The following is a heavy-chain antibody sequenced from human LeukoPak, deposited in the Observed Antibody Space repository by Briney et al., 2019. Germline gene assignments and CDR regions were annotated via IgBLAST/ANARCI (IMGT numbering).Heavy chain of an antibody. V-gene: IGHV3-30*02. D-gene: IGHD3-10*01. CDR3: AKSYGSGSYYVPFDY. CDR2: IRYDGSNK. J-gene: IGHJ4*02. CDR1: GFTFSSYG. Sequence: PGGSLRLSCAASGFTFSSYGIHWVRLAPGKGLELEAFIRYDGSNKYYADSVKDRFTISRDNSKNTLYLQMNSLRAEDTAVYYCAKSYGSGSYYVPFDYWGQGTLVTVSS.